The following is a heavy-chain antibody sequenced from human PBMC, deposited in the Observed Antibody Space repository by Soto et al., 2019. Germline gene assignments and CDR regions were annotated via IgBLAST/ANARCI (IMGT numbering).Heavy chain of an antibody. J-gene: IGHJ4*02. CDR2: ISSSSSVI. V-gene: IGHV3-48*01. CDR1: GFTFSTYG. Sequence: GGSLRLSCAASGFTFSTYGMNWVRQAPGRGLEWVSYISSSSSVIYYADSVKGRFTISRDDAENSLYLQMNSLRAEDTAVYYCARYSVGSYQEPFDFWGQGTLVTVSS. CDR3: ARYSVGSYQEPFDF. D-gene: IGHD1-26*01.